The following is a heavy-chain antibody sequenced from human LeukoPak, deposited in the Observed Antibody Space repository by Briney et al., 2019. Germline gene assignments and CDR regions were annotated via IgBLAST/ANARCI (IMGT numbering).Heavy chain of an antibody. D-gene: IGHD3-16*01. CDR2: IKQDGSEK. CDR3: ASHSYGYNH. Sequence: GGSLRLSCATSGFTFSSYALSWVRQTPGKGLEWVANIKQDGSEKNYVDSLKGRFTIFRDNARNSLYLQMNSLRAEDTAVYYCASHSYGYNHWGQGTLVIVSS. V-gene: IGHV3-7*01. CDR1: GFTFSSYA. J-gene: IGHJ5*02.